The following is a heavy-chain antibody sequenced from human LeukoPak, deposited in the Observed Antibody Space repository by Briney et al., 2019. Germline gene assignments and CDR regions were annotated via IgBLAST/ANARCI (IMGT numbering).Heavy chain of an antibody. Sequence: QPGGSLRLSCAASGFTFSSYGMHWVRQAPGKGLEWVAFIRYDGSNKYYADSVKGRFTISRDNSKNTLYLQMNSLRAEDTAVYYCAKDGPESSSADYWGQGTLVTVSS. D-gene: IGHD6-6*01. CDR2: IRYDGSNK. CDR1: GFTFSSYG. J-gene: IGHJ4*02. V-gene: IGHV3-30*02. CDR3: AKDGPESSSADY.